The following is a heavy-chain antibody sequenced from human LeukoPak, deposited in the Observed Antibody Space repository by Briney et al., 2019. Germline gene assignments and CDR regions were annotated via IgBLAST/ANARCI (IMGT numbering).Heavy chain of an antibody. CDR1: GGSISSGGYY. CDR3: ATSTVISVHYYYYMDV. D-gene: IGHD4-23*01. CDR2: IYHSGST. J-gene: IGHJ6*03. Sequence: TLSLTCTVSGGSISSGGYYWSWIRQPPGKGLEWIGYIYHSGSTYYNPSLKSRVTISVDRSKNQFSLKLSSVTAADTAAYYCATSTVISVHYYYYMDVWGKGTTVTVSS. V-gene: IGHV4-30-2*01.